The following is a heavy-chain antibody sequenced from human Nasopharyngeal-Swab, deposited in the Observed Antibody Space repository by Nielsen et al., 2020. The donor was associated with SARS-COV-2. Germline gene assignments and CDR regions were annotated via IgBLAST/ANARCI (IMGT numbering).Heavy chain of an antibody. J-gene: IGHJ6*02. D-gene: IGHD3-9*01. CDR1: GFTFSSYN. CDR3: ARGCVLTGPSCYYYGMDV. Sequence: GGSLRLSCAASGFTFSSYNMSWVRQAPGKGLEWVSSISSSSSYIYYADPVKGRFTISRDNAKNSLYLQMNSLRAEDTAVYYCARGCVLTGPSCYYYGMDVWGQGTTVTVSS. CDR2: ISSSSSYI. V-gene: IGHV3-21*01.